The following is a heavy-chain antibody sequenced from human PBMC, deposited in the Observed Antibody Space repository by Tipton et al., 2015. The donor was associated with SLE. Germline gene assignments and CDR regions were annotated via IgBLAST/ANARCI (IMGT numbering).Heavy chain of an antibody. J-gene: IGHJ4*02. CDR3: GGDY. Sequence: SLRLSCAASGFSFSDYSMSWVRQAPGKGLEWVSSISSGGRYTYYADSVKGRFTISRDNANNSLYLQMDNLRVEDTAVYYCGGDYWGQGTLVTVSS. CDR2: ISSGGRYT. CDR1: GFSFSDYS. V-gene: IGHV3-11*06.